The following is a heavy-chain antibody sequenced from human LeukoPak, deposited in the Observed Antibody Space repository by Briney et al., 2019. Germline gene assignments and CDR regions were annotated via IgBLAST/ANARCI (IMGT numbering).Heavy chain of an antibody. Sequence: SQTLSLTCTVSGGSISSGSYYWGWIRQPPGKGLEWIGSIYYSGSTYYNPSLKSRVTISVDTSKNQFSLKLSSVTAADTAVYYCARASGLVVSFDYWGQGTLVTVSS. V-gene: IGHV4-39*07. CDR2: IYYSGST. CDR1: GGSISSGSYY. CDR3: ARASGLVVSFDY. J-gene: IGHJ4*02. D-gene: IGHD2-15*01.